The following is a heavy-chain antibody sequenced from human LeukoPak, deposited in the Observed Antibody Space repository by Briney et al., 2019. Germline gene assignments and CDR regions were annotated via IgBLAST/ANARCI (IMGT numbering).Heavy chain of an antibody. D-gene: IGHD4-17*01. CDR1: GDSISSNSYY. J-gene: IGHJ5*02. V-gene: IGHV4-61*02. Sequence: PSETLSLTCSVSGDSISSNSYYWTWIRQPARKGLEWVGRIYTRSGSTNYNPSLKSRVTISMDTSKNHISLRLNSVTAADTAVYYCARDGTTVPALDPWGQGTLVTVSS. CDR2: IYTRSGST. CDR3: ARDGTTVPALDP.